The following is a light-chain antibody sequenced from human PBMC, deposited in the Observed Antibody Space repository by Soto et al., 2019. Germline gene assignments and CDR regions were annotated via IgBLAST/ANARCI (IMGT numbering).Light chain of an antibody. CDR1: QSVSKNF. CDR3: QHFGGTTFT. V-gene: IGKV3-20*01. Sequence: EIVLTQSPGTLSLSPGERATLSCRASQSVSKNFLAWYQQRPGQAPRLLIYGASNRATGIPDRFSGSGSGTDFTLTISRLEPGDFAVYYCQHFGGTTFTFGQGTRLEIK. J-gene: IGKJ5*01. CDR2: GAS.